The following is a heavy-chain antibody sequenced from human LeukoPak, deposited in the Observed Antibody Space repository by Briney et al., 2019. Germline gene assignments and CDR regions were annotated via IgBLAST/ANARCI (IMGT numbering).Heavy chain of an antibody. CDR2: IYSGGST. CDR1: GFTFSSYS. J-gene: IGHJ4*02. V-gene: IGHV3-66*01. D-gene: IGHD6-19*01. Sequence: GGSLRLSCAASGFTFSSYSMNWVRQAPGKGLEWVSVIYSGGSTYYADSVKGRFTISRDNSKNTLYLQMNSLRAEDTAVYYCARRQWLVGAFDYWGQGTLVTVSS. CDR3: ARRQWLVGAFDY.